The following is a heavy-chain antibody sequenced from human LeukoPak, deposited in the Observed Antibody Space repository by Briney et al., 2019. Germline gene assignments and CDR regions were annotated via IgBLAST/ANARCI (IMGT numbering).Heavy chain of an antibody. D-gene: IGHD3-22*01. V-gene: IGHV3-23*01. CDR3: AKDRVSVYYYDSSGYYYFDC. CDR2: ISGSGGST. CDR1: GFTFSSYA. J-gene: IGHJ4*02. Sequence: GGSLRLSCAASGFTFSSYAMSWVRQAPGKGLEWVSAISGSGGSTYYADSVKGRFTISRDNSKNTLYLQMNSLRAEDTAVYYCAKDRVSVYYYDSSGYYYFDCWGQGTLVTVSS.